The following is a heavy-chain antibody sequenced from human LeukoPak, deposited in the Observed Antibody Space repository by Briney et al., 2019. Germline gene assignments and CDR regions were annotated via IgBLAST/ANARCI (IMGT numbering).Heavy chain of an antibody. D-gene: IGHD3-10*01. CDR3: ALSLGSYGSGSYNHYYYMDV. J-gene: IGHJ6*03. CDR1: GYSFTSYC. Sequence: GESLKISCKVSGYSFTSYCIGWVRQMPGKGLEWMGIIYPGDSDTRYSPSFQGQVTISADKSISTAYLQWSSLKASDTAMYYCALSLGSYGSGSYNHYYYMDVWGKGTTVTVSS. CDR2: IYPGDSDT. V-gene: IGHV5-51*01.